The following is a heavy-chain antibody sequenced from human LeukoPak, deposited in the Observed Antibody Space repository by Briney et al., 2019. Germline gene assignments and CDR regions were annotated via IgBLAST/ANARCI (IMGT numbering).Heavy chain of an antibody. Sequence: GGSLRLSCAASGFTVSNNYMSWVRQAPGKGLEWVSVIYSGGSTYYADSVKGRFTISRDNSKNTLYLQMNSLRAEDTAVYYCARGTTGTTPDDAFDIWGQGTMVTVSS. CDR3: ARGTTGTTPDDAFDI. CDR2: IYSGGST. J-gene: IGHJ3*02. V-gene: IGHV3-53*01. CDR1: GFTVSNNY. D-gene: IGHD1-1*01.